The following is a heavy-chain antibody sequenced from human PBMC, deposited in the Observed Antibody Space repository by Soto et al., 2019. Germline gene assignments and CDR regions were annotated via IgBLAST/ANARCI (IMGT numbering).Heavy chain of an antibody. Sequence: ASVKVSCKASGGTFSSYAISWVRQAPGQGLEWMGGIIPNNGTTNYAQKLQGRVTMTTDTSTSTAYMELRSLRSDDTAVYYCARAVDYGDYPFDYWGQGTLVTVSS. J-gene: IGHJ4*02. V-gene: IGHV1-18*01. D-gene: IGHD4-17*01. CDR1: GGTFSSYA. CDR3: ARAVDYGDYPFDY. CDR2: IIPNNGTT.